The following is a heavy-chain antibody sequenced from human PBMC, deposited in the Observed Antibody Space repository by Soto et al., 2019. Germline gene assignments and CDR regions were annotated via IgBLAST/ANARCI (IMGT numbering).Heavy chain of an antibody. Sequence: QVQLVESGGGVVQPGRSLRLSCAASGFTFSSYGMHWVRQAPGKGLEWVAVISYDGSNKYYADSVKGRFTISRDNSKNTLYLQMNSLRAEDTAVYYCAKEDSSSSDYWGQGTLFTVSS. CDR2: ISYDGSNK. V-gene: IGHV3-30*18. D-gene: IGHD6-6*01. CDR3: AKEDSSSSDY. CDR1: GFTFSSYG. J-gene: IGHJ4*02.